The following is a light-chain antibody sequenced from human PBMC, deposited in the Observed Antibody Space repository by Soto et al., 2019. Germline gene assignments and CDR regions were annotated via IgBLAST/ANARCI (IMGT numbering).Light chain of an antibody. CDR2: AAS. CDR1: QSISSY. V-gene: IGKV1-39*01. Sequence: DIQMTQSPSSLFASVGDRVTITCRASQSISSYLNWYQQKPGKAPKLLIYAASSLQSGVPSRFSGSGSGTDLTLTISSLQPEDFATYYCQQSHSIPFTFGPGTKVDIK. CDR3: QQSHSIPFT. J-gene: IGKJ3*01.